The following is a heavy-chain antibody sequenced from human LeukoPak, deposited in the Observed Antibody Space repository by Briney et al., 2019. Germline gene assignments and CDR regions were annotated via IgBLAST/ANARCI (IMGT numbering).Heavy chain of an antibody. CDR1: GFTFSNVW. Sequence: GGSLRLSCAASGFTFSNVWMSWVRQAPGKGLEWLGRIKTTTDGGTTDYAAPVKGGFAISRDDSKNTLYLQMNSLKTEDTAVYYRTTDRRDYGDYWGQGTLVTVSS. J-gene: IGHJ4*02. CDR2: IKTTTDGGTT. V-gene: IGHV3-15*01. CDR3: TTDRRDYGDY.